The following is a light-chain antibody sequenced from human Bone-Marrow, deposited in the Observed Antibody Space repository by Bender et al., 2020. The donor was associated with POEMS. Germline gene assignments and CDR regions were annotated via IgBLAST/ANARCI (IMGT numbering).Light chain of an antibody. CDR3: QVWDRASDHVV. CDR1: ALPKKY. J-gene: IGLJ2*01. V-gene: IGLV3-10*01. Sequence: SYELTQPPSVSVSPGQTARITCSGDALPKKYAYWYQQRSGQAPVMVIYGDSNRASGIPERFSGSKSANTATLTINRVEAGDEADYYCQVWDRASDHVVFGGGTKVTVL. CDR2: GDS.